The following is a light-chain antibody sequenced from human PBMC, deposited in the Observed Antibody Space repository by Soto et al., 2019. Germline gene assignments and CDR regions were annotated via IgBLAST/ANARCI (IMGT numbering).Light chain of an antibody. V-gene: IGKV1-39*01. CDR2: AAS. CDR1: QNIFSY. CDR3: QQSYSVPHT. J-gene: IGKJ2*01. Sequence: DIQMTQSPSSLSASVGDRVTITCRASQNIFSYLSWYQHKPGKAPKLLIYAASSLQSGVLSRFSGSGSGTDFALTISSLQPEDFATFYCQQSYSVPHTFGQGTKVEI.